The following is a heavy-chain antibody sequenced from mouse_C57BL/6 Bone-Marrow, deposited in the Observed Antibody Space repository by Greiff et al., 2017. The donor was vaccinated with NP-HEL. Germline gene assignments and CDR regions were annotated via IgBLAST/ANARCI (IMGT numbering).Heavy chain of an antibody. D-gene: IGHD1-1*01. V-gene: IGHV5-6*01. J-gene: IGHJ4*01. CDR1: GFTFSSYG. Sequence: EVKLQESGGDLVKPGGSLKLSCAASGFTFSSYGMSWVRQTPDKRLEWVATISSGGSYTYYPDSVKGRFTISRDNAKNTLYLQMSSLKSEDTAMYYCARPIYYDGSSYGDYAMDYWGQGTSVTVSS. CDR2: ISSGGSYT. CDR3: ARPIYYDGSSYGDYAMDY.